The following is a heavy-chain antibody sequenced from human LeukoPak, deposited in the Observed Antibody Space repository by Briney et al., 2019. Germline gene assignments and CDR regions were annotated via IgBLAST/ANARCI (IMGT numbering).Heavy chain of an antibody. CDR3: ARDRWYYGSGSPNDY. Sequence: ASVKVSCKASGYTFTSYAMHWVRQAPGQRLEWMGWINAGNGNTKYSQKFQGRVTITRDTSASTAYMELSSLRSEDTAVYYCARDRWYYGSGSPNDYWGLGTLVTVSS. V-gene: IGHV1-3*01. D-gene: IGHD3-10*01. J-gene: IGHJ4*02. CDR1: GYTFTSYA. CDR2: INAGNGNT.